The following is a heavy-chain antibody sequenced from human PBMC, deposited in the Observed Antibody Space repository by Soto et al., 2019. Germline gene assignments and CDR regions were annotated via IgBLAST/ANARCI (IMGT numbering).Heavy chain of an antibody. J-gene: IGHJ5*02. CDR1: GYTFTNYG. V-gene: IGHV1-18*01. Sequence: GASVKVSCKASGYTFTNYGISWVRQAPGQGLEWMGWISGYNGDTNYAQKLQGRVTMTTDTSTTTAYMELRSLTSDDTAMYYCARYCSMISCSQRAGWFDPWGRGTLVTVSS. CDR3: ARYCSMISCSQRAGWFDP. D-gene: IGHD2-2*01. CDR2: ISGYNGDT.